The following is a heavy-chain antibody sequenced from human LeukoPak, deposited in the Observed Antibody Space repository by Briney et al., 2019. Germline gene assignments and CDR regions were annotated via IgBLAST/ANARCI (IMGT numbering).Heavy chain of an antibody. CDR1: GFTFSSYA. V-gene: IGHV3-23*01. Sequence: GGSLRLSCGASGFTFSSYAVSWVRQAPGKGLEWVSGFSGNGGSTYYADSVKGRFTISRDNSKNTLYLQMNSLRAEDTAVYYCAKGPKQLLVGSRGKYFDYWGQGTLVTVSS. CDR3: AKGPKQLLVGSRGKYFDY. J-gene: IGHJ4*02. D-gene: IGHD6-13*01. CDR2: FSGNGGST.